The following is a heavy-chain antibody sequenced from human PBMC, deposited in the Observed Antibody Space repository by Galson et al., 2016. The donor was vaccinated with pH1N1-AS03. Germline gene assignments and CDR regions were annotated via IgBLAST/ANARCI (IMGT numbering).Heavy chain of an antibody. D-gene: IGHD1-26*01. CDR3: ARHVSGSYPNNLDY. CDR1: GDSINSSPYY. J-gene: IGHJ3*01. Sequence: SETLSLTCTVSGDSINSSPYYWGWIRQPPGKGLEWIGTIYYRGATCYSPSLKSRVTISIDTSKNQFSLNLRSVTAADTAVYYCARHVSGSYPNNLDYWGQGTMVAVSS. V-gene: IGHV4-39*07. CDR2: IYYRGAT.